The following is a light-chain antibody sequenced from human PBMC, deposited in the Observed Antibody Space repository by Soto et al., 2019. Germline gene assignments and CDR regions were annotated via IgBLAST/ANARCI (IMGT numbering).Light chain of an antibody. V-gene: IGKV3-20*01. CDR1: PRVSSN. J-gene: IGKJ4*01. Sequence: EIVLTQSPATLSVSPGERATLSCRASPRVSSNLAWYQQKPGQAPMLLVYGASSRAPGVPDRFSASASGADFSLTISRLEPADFAVYYCQQYVSSPPTFGGGTKVDI. CDR2: GAS. CDR3: QQYVSSPPT.